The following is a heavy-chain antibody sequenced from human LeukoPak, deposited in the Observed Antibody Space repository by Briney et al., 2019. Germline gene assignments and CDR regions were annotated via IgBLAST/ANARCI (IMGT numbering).Heavy chain of an antibody. CDR1: GFTFSSYA. Sequence: GRSLRLSCAASGFTFSSYAMHWVRQAPGKGLEWVAVISYDGSNKYYADSVKGRFTISRDNSKNTLYLQMNSLRAEDTAVYYCARDLVLLWFGARSDSFDYWGQGTPVTVSS. V-gene: IGHV3-30-3*01. D-gene: IGHD3-10*01. CDR2: ISYDGSNK. CDR3: ARDLVLLWFGARSDSFDY. J-gene: IGHJ4*02.